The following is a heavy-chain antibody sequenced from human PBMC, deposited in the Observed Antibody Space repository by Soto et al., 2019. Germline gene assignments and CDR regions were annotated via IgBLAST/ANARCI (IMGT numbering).Heavy chain of an antibody. CDR3: ASESYGGEFDY. Sequence: QVQLVQSGAEEKKPGASVKVSCKASGYTFTSYAMHWVRQAPGQRLEWMGWINAGNGKTKYSQKFQGSVTITRETSASTAYMELSSLRSEDTAVYYCASESYGGEFDYWGQGTLVTVSS. CDR1: GYTFTSYA. V-gene: IGHV1-3*05. D-gene: IGHD4-17*01. CDR2: INAGNGKT. J-gene: IGHJ4*02.